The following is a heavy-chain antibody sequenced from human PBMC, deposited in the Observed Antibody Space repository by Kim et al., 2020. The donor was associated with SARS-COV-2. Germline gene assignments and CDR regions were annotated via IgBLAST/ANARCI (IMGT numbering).Heavy chain of an antibody. Sequence: GGSLRLSCAASGFTFGDYAMHWVRQAPGKGLEWVSGISWNSGSKGYADSVKGRFTISRDNAKNSLYLQMNSLRPEDTALYYCAKDVAPGIAAAGWFDPWGQGTLVTVSS. J-gene: IGHJ5*02. V-gene: IGHV3-9*01. CDR3: AKDVAPGIAAAGWFDP. CDR1: GFTFGDYA. CDR2: ISWNSGSK. D-gene: IGHD6-13*01.